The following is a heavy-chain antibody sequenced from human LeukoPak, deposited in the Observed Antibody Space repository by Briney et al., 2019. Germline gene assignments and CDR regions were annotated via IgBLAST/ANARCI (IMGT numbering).Heavy chain of an antibody. CDR3: ARDSGSYAVAYNNYGTDV. V-gene: IGHV3-30-3*01. Sequence: GGSLRLSCAASGFTFSNYALHWVRQAPGKGLEWVAVISFDGSNKYYADSVMGRFTISRDNSKNTLYLQMNSLRAEDTAVYYCARDSGSYAVAYNNYGTDVLGQGTTVTVSS. CDR2: ISFDGSNK. CDR1: GFTFSNYA. J-gene: IGHJ6*02. D-gene: IGHD1-26*01.